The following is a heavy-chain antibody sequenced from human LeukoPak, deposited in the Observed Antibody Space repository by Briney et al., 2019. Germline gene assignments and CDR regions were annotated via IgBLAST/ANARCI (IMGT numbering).Heavy chain of an antibody. CDR1: GYTFSNYG. CDR2: MNPNSGNT. D-gene: IGHD2-8*01. Sequence: ASVKVSCKASGYTFSNYGFSWVRQAPGQGLEWMGWMNPNSGNTGYAQKFQGRVTMTRSTSISTAYMELSSLRFEDTAVYFCTRSVRNGHFDYWGQGTLVTVSS. CDR3: TRSVRNGHFDY. J-gene: IGHJ4*02. V-gene: IGHV1-8*02.